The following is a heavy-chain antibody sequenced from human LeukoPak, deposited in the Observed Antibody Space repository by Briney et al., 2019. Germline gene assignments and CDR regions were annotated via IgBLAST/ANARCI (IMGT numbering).Heavy chain of an antibody. V-gene: IGHV3-23*01. J-gene: IGHJ4*02. CDR2: ISGSGGST. Sequence: GGSLRLSCAASGFTFSSYAMSWFRQAPGKGLGWVSAISGSGGSTYYADSVKGRFTISRDNSKNTLYLQMNSLKAEDTAVYYCAKDLILTGYSFDYWGQGTLVTVSS. CDR1: GFTFSSYA. CDR3: AKDLILTGYSFDY. D-gene: IGHD3-9*01.